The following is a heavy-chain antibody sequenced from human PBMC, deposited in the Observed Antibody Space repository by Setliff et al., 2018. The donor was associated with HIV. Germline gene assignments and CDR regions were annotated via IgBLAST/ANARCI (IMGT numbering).Heavy chain of an antibody. V-gene: IGHV4-59*01. CDR1: GGSISSYY. CDR2: IHFTGSS. CDR3: ARNRVPSSL. J-gene: IGHJ4*02. D-gene: IGHD3-10*01. Sequence: SETLSLTCTVSGGSISSYYWSWIRQAPGKGLEWIGFIHFTGSSNYNPSLKSRVTISLDTPKNQFSLKLNSVIAADTAVYYCARNRVPSSLWGQGTLVTVSS.